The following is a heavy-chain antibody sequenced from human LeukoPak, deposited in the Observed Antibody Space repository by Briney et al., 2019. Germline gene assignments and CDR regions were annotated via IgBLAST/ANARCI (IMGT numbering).Heavy chain of an antibody. J-gene: IGHJ6*02. CDR2: IIPIFGTA. CDR3: TTRACHAGGCSSSFYYYYGLHF. V-gene: IGHV1-69*13. Sequence: ASVKVSCTASGNSISNYAVSWVRQAPGQGFEWMGGIIPIFGTADYAQKFQGRVTITADQSTSTTYMALSSLKSEDTATYYCTTRACHAGGCSSSFYYYYGLHFWGQGTTVSVSS. CDR1: GNSISNYA. D-gene: IGHD2-15*01.